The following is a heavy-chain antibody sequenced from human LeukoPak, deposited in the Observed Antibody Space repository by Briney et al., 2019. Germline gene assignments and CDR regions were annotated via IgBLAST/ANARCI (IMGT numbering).Heavy chain of an antibody. J-gene: IGHJ4*02. CDR3: ARDRDGDYQFDY. V-gene: IGHV3-33*01. D-gene: IGHD4-17*01. CDR1: GFTFSSYG. Sequence: GSLRLSCAASGFTFSSYGMHWVRQAPGKGLEWVAVIWYDGSNKYYADSVKGRFTISRDNSKNTLYLQMNSLRAEDTAVYYCARDRDGDYQFDYWGQGTLVTVSS. CDR2: IWYDGSNK.